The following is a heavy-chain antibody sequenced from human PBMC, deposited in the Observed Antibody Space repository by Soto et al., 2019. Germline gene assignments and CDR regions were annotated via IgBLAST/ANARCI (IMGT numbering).Heavy chain of an antibody. CDR1: GYTFTSYD. CDR2: MNPNSGNT. CDR3: ARSLSLRSSSVGY. Sequence: GTSVKVSCKASGYTFTSYDINWVRQATGQGLEWMGWMNPNSGNTGYAQKFQGRVTMTRNTSISTAYMELSSLRSEDTAVYYCARSLSLRSSSVGYWGQGTLVTVSS. V-gene: IGHV1-8*01. J-gene: IGHJ4*02. D-gene: IGHD6-6*01.